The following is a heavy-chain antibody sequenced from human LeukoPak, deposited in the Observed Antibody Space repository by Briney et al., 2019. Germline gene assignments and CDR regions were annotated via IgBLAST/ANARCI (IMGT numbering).Heavy chain of an antibody. CDR1: GFTFSDYN. D-gene: IGHD3-9*01. CDR3: ARSIGLTGGGVDV. Sequence: GGSLRLSCAASGFTFSDYNMNWVRQAPGKGLEWVSYITNGGRTIHHADSVKGRFTISRDNAKKTLYLQMNSLRAEDTAVYYCARSIGLTGGGVDVWGQGTTVTLSS. CDR2: ITNGGRTI. J-gene: IGHJ6*02. V-gene: IGHV3-11*01.